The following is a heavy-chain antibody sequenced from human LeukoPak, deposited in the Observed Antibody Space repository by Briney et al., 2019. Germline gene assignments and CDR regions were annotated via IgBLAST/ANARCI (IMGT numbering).Heavy chain of an antibody. D-gene: IGHD3-16*01. V-gene: IGHV3-11*04. CDR1: GFTFSDYY. CDR3: AWGGMAAFDS. J-gene: IGHJ4*02. CDR2: ISSSGNTR. Sequence: PGGSLRLSXAASGFTFSDYYMSWIRQAPGKGMEWVAYISSSGNTRDYADSVKGRFTISRDNAKNSLYLQMNSLRAEDTAVYYCAWGGMAAFDSWGQGTLVTVSS.